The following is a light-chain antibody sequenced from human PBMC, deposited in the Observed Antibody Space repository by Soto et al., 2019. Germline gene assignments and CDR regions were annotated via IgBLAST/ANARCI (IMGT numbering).Light chain of an antibody. J-gene: IGKJ1*01. CDR1: QSLRSS. V-gene: IGKV3-15*01. CDR3: QQYNNWPQT. CDR2: DAS. Sequence: EPMMTQSPDTLSVSLGERATLSCRASQSLRSSLAWYQQKPGQAPRPLIYDASTRATGIPARFSGSGSGTDFTLTISGLQSEDFAVYYCQQYNNWPQTFGQGTKVDIK.